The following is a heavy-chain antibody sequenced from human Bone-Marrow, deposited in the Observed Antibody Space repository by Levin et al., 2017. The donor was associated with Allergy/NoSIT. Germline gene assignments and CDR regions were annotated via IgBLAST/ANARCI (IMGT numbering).Heavy chain of an antibody. J-gene: IGHJ3*02. CDR2: VSWNSATI. V-gene: IGHV3-9*01. Sequence: GGSLRLSCAASGFTFDDYAMHWVRQTPGKGLEWVSGVSWNSATIAYADSVKGRFTISRDNAKSSLFLQMNGLRVEGTGLYYCVKDRGPAYNNGQWDAFDIWGQGTMVTVSS. D-gene: IGHD6-19*01. CDR1: GFTFDDYA. CDR3: VKDRGPAYNNGQWDAFDI.